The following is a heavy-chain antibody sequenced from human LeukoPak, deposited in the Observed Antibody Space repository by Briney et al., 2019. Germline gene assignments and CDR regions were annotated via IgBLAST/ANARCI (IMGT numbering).Heavy chain of an antibody. CDR2: ISGSGGST. Sequence: GGSLRLSCAASGFTFSSYAMSWVRQAPGKGLEWVSAISGSGGSTNYADSVKGRFTISRDNSKSTLYLQMNSLRAEDTAVYYCAKAWRKNQLLSNVDYWGQGTLVTVSS. D-gene: IGHD2-2*01. CDR3: AKAWRKNQLLSNVDY. J-gene: IGHJ4*02. CDR1: GFTFSSYA. V-gene: IGHV3-23*01.